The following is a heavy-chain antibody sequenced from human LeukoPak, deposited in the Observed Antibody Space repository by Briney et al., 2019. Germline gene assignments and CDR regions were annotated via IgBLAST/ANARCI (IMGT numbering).Heavy chain of an antibody. CDR3: ARANFLYCSSSTCLFDY. Sequence: ASVKVSCKACGYTFTDYYMHWVRQAPGQGFEWMGWINPNDCDTNYAQKFQGRVTMTRDTSISTAHMEVSRLRSDDTAVYYCARANFLYCSSSTCLFDYWGQGTLVTVSS. CDR2: INPNDCDT. J-gene: IGHJ4*02. D-gene: IGHD2-2*01. CDR1: GYTFTDYY. V-gene: IGHV1-2*02.